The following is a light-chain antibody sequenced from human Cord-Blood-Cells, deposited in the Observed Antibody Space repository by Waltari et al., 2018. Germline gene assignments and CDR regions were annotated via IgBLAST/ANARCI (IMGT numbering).Light chain of an antibody. CDR1: QSISSY. CDR3: QQSYSTPRT. Sequence: DIQMTQSPSSLSASVGDRVTIPCRASQSISSYLNWYQQKPGKAPKLLIYAASSLQSGVPSRFSGSGSGTYFTLTISSLQPEDFATYYCQQSYSTPRTFAQGTKVEIK. V-gene: IGKV1-39*01. J-gene: IGKJ1*01. CDR2: AAS.